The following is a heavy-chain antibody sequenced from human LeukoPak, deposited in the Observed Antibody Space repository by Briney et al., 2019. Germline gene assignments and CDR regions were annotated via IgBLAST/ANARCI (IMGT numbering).Heavy chain of an antibody. J-gene: IGHJ3*02. CDR1: GGTFSSYA. Sequence: ASVKVSCKASGGTFSSYAISWVRQAPGQGLEWMGDIIPIFGSAYFAQKFQGRVTITADKSTSTAYMELSSLRSEDTAVYYCARETWELRAFDIWGQGTMVTVSS. CDR3: ARETWELRAFDI. CDR2: IIPIFGSA. V-gene: IGHV1-69*06. D-gene: IGHD1-26*01.